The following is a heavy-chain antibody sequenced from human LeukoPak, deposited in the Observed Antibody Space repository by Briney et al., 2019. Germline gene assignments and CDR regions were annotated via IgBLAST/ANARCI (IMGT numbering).Heavy chain of an antibody. CDR2: IYYSGST. CDR3: ARQIGFITMVRGVTAEYFQH. J-gene: IGHJ1*01. CDR1: GGSISSSSYF. D-gene: IGHD3-10*01. Sequence: PSDTLSLTCTVSGGSISSSSYFWGWIRKPPGKGLERIGSIYYSGSTYYNPSLKSRVTISVDTSKNQFSLKLSSVTAADTAVYYCARQIGFITMVRGVTAEYFQHWGQGTLVTVSS. V-gene: IGHV4-39*01.